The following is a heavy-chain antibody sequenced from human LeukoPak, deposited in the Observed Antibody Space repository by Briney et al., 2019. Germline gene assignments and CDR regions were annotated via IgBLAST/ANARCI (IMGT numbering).Heavy chain of an antibody. CDR3: ARVVAVAGTDQFDY. CDR1: GGTFSSYA. D-gene: IGHD6-19*01. Sequence: SVKVSCTASGGTFSSYAISWVRQAPGQGLEWMGRIIPILGIANYAQKFQGRVTITADKSTSTAYMELSSLRSEDKAVYYCARVVAVAGTDQFDYWGQGTLVSVSS. CDR2: IIPILGIA. J-gene: IGHJ4*02. V-gene: IGHV1-69*04.